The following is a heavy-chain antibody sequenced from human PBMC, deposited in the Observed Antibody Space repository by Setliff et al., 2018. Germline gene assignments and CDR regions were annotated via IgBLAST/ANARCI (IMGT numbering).Heavy chain of an antibody. J-gene: IGHJ6*03. CDR2: IGDYNGNA. CDR3: ARAGKYFDDTSGYYYDRDYYFYMDV. D-gene: IGHD3-22*01. CDR1: GYIFTKYG. Sequence: ASVKVSCKASGYIFTKYGINWVRQAPGQGLEWMGWIGDYNGNANYAQRLQGRLTMTTDTSTSTAYMELRSLRSDDTAVYFCARAGKYFDDTSGYYYDRDYYFYMDVWGKGTTVTVSS. V-gene: IGHV1-18*01.